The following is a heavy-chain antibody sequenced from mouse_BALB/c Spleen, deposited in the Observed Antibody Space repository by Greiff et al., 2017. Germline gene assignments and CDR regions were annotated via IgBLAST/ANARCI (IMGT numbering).Heavy chain of an antibody. J-gene: IGHJ1*01. CDR2: ISYSGST. D-gene: IGHD1-1*01. Sequence: VQLKQSGPGLVKPSQSLSLTCTVTGYSITSDYAWNWIRQFPGNKLEWMGYISYSGSTSYNPSLKSRISITRDTSKNQFFLQLNSVTTEDTATYYCARHITTVVAHWYFDVWGAGTTVTVSS. CDR1: GYSITSDYA. CDR3: ARHITTVVAHWYFDV. V-gene: IGHV3-2*02.